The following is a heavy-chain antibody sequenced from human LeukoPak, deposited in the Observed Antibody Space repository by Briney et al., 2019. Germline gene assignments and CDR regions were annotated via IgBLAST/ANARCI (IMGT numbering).Heavy chain of an antibody. CDR2: ISYDGSNK. J-gene: IGHJ4*02. CDR1: GFTFSSYA. Sequence: GGSLRLSCAASGFTFSSYAMHWVRQAPGKGLEWVTIISYDGSNKYYADSVKGRFTISRDNSKNTLYLQMNSLRAEDTAVYYCARGSSGWYSWGQGTLVTVSS. CDR3: ARGSSGWYS. D-gene: IGHD6-19*01. V-gene: IGHV3-30*04.